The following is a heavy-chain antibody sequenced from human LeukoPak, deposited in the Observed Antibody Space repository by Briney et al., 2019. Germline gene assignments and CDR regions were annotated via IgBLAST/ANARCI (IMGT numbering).Heavy chain of an antibody. CDR1: GGSISSYY. CDR3: ARAVSWTDYYYYMDV. V-gene: IGHV4-59*01. Sequence: TSETLSLTCTVSGGSISSYYWSWIRQPPGKGLEWIGYIYYSGSTNYNSSFKSRVTISIDTSKNQFSLKLSSVTAADTAVYYCARAVSWTDYYYYMDVWGKGTTVTVSS. J-gene: IGHJ6*03. CDR2: IYYSGST. D-gene: IGHD6-13*01.